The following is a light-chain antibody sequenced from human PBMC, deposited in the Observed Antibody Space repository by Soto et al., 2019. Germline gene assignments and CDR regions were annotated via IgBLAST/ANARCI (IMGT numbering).Light chain of an antibody. CDR3: SSYTRYSTVV. CDR1: NSDIGGYNF. CDR2: DVT. J-gene: IGLJ2*01. V-gene: IGLV2-14*03. Sequence: QSALTQPASVSGSPGQSITISCGGTNSDIGGYNFVSWYQQHPGKAPKVMIYDVTNRPSGVSNRFSGSKSGNTASLTISGLQPEDEADYYCSSYTRYSTVVFGGGTQLTVL.